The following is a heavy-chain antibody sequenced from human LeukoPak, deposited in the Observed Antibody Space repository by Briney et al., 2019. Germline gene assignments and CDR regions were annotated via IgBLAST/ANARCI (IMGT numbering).Heavy chain of an antibody. CDR3: ARNRDGYNSFDY. D-gene: IGHD5-24*01. CDR1: GGSVDNSAYH. CDR2: VSYSGSS. Sequence: SETLSLTCTVSGGSVDNSAYHWGWIRQPPGKGLEWIASVSYSGSSSYNASLKSRVTISLDTSANQLSLELNSVTAADTAVYYCARNRDGYNSFDYWGQGTLVTVSS. J-gene: IGHJ4*02. V-gene: IGHV4-39*07.